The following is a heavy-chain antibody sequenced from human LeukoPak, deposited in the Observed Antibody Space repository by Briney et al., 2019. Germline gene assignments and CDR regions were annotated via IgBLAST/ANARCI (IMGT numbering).Heavy chain of an antibody. CDR3: ARDPGRGYTYGYGFDY. CDR2: IWYDGSNK. J-gene: IGHJ4*02. CDR1: RFTVSNYG. Sequence: GGSLRVSCAASRFTVSNYGMHWVRQALGKGLEWVAVIWYDGSNKYYADSVKGRFTISRDNSKNTLYLQMNSLRAEDTAVYYCARDPGRGYTYGYGFDYWGQGTLVTVSS. V-gene: IGHV3-33*01. D-gene: IGHD5-18*01.